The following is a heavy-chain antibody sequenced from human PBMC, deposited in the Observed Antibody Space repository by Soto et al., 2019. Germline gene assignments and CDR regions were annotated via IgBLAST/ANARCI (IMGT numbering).Heavy chain of an antibody. Sequence: QVQLVESGGGAVQPGESLRLSCVASGFDFTYYAMHWVRQAPGKGLESVAVMSSDGSKIHHTVSVKGRFTISRDNSKNTLYLKMNSLRKEDTAVYFCAKDEGVGGTLGLFDYWGQGTLVSVSS. CDR1: GFDFTYYA. D-gene: IGHD1-26*01. CDR2: MSSDGSKI. J-gene: IGHJ4*02. V-gene: IGHV3-30*18. CDR3: AKDEGVGGTLGLFDY.